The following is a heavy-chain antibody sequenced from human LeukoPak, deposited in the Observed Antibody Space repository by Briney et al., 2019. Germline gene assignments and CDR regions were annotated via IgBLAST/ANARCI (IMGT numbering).Heavy chain of an antibody. CDR2: INLNSGGT. Sequence: GGSVKVSCKASGGTFSSYAISWVRQAPGQGHEWGGWINLNSGGTNYAQKFQGRVTMTRDTSISTAYMELSRLRSDDTAVYYGARTPPPYYYDSSGYSNWFDPWGQGTLVTVSS. V-gene: IGHV1-2*02. CDR1: GGTFSSYA. CDR3: ARTPPPYYYDSSGYSNWFDP. J-gene: IGHJ5*02. D-gene: IGHD3-22*01.